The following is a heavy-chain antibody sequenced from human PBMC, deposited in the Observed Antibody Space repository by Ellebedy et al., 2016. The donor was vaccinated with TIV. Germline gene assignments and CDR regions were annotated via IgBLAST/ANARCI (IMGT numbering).Heavy chain of an antibody. CDR2: IYSGGST. D-gene: IGHD1-26*01. J-gene: IGHJ4*02. CDR1: GFTVSNNY. V-gene: IGHV3-53*01. CDR3: ARNPSGSHYG. Sequence: GESLKIPCAASGFTVSNNYMIWVRQAPGKGLEWVSLIYSGGSTYYADSVKGRFTISRDNSKNTLYLQMNSLRAEDTAVYYCARNPSGSHYGWGRGTLVTVSS.